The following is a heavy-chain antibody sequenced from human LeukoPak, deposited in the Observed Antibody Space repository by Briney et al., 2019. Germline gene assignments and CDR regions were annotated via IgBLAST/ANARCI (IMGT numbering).Heavy chain of an antibody. J-gene: IGHJ6*02. CDR1: GFTVSSNY. D-gene: IGHD6-25*01. Sequence: GGSLRLPCAASGFTVSSNYMSWVRQAPGKGLEWVSVIYSGGSTYYADSVKGRFTISRDNSKNTLYLQMNSLRAEDTAVYYCARDRAATFSYDYYYGMDVWGQGTTVTVSS. CDR2: IYSGGST. CDR3: ARDRAATFSYDYYYGMDV. V-gene: IGHV3-66*01.